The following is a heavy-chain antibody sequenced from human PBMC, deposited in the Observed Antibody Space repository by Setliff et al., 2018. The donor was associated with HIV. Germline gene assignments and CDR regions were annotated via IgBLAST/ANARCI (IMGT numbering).Heavy chain of an antibody. CDR3: VRDPGGIFDAFDV. D-gene: IGHD3-3*01. CDR2: ISSSSSSI. Sequence: SCKASGYTFTNYYIHWVRQAPGKGLEWVSYISSSSSSIYYGDSVKGRFTISRDNAKNSLDLEMHSLTDEDTAVYYCVRDPGGIFDAFDVWGQGTMVTVSS. V-gene: IGHV3-48*02. CDR1: GYTFTNYY. J-gene: IGHJ3*01.